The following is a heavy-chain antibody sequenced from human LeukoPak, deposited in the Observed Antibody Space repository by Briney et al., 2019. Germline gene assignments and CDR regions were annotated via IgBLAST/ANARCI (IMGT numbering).Heavy chain of an antibody. V-gene: IGHV3-21*01. Sequence: GGSLRLSCAASGFTFSNYSMNWVRQAPGKGLEWVSSISSRSGYIHYADSVKGRFTISRDNAKKSLYLQMNSLRAEDTAVYYCATQQWLDGAYYFDYWGQGTLVTVSS. CDR1: GFTFSNYS. CDR2: ISSRSGYI. CDR3: ATQQWLDGAYYFDY. J-gene: IGHJ4*02. D-gene: IGHD6-19*01.